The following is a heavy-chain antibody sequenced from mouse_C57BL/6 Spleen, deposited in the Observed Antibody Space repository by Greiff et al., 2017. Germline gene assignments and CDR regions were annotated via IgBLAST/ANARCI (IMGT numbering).Heavy chain of an antibody. J-gene: IGHJ2*01. Sequence: QVQLQQPGAELVRPGSSVKLSCKASGYTFTSYWMHWVKQRPIQGLEWIGNIDPSDSETHYNQKFKDKATLTVDKSSSTAYMQLSSLTSEDSAVYYCARLGYHGRVKDYWGQGTTLTVSS. CDR3: ARLGYHGRVKDY. D-gene: IGHD1-1*01. V-gene: IGHV1-52*01. CDR1: GYTFTSYW. CDR2: IDPSDSET.